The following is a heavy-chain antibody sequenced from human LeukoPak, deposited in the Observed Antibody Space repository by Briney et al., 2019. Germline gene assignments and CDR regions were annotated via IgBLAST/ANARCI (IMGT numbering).Heavy chain of an antibody. CDR3: ARDRSNGDYAFDY. Sequence: GGSLRLACAASEFTFSSYDMNWVRQAPGKGLEWVSSISSYSSYIYYADSVTGRLTISRDNAKNSLYLQMNSLRAEDTAVYYCARDRSNGDYAFDYWGQGALVTVSS. J-gene: IGHJ4*02. CDR1: EFTFSSYD. CDR2: ISSYSSYI. V-gene: IGHV3-21*01. D-gene: IGHD4-17*01.